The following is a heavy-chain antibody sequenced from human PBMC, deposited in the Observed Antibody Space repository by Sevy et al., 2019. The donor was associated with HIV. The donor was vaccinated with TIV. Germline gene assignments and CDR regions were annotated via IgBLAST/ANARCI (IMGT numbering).Heavy chain of an antibody. D-gene: IGHD1-26*01. V-gene: IGHV4-39*01. CDR2: VYYSGST. Sequence: SENLSLTCSVSGGSISSDTFYWAWIRQPPGKGLEWLGSVYYSGSTYYNPSLKSRVTISVDTSTNQFSLKLSSVTAADTAVYYCARHSAHSGTYQKFYFDFWGQGTLVTVSS. CDR3: ARHSAHSGTYQKFYFDF. CDR1: GGSISSDTFY. J-gene: IGHJ4*02.